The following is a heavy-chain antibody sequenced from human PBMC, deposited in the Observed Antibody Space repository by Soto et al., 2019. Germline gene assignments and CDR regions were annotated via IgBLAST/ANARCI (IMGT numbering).Heavy chain of an antibody. D-gene: IGHD3-16*01. V-gene: IGHV3-33*01. CDR1: GFTFSSYG. Sequence: QVQLVESGGGVVQPGRSLRLSCAASGFTFSSYGMHWVRQAPGKGLEWVAVIWYDGSNKYYADSVKGRFTISRDNSKNTLYLQMNSLRAEDTAVYYCARGGSGNDLKYYFDYWGQGTLVTVSS. J-gene: IGHJ4*02. CDR3: ARGGSGNDLKYYFDY. CDR2: IWYDGSNK.